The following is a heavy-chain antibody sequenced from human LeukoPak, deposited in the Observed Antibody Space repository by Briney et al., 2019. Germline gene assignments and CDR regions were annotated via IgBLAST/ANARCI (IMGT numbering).Heavy chain of an antibody. Sequence: GASLKVSCKASGYTFTGYYMHWVRQAPGQGLEWMGWINPNSGGTNYAQKFQGRVTMTRDTSISTAYMELSRLRSDDTAVYYCARKAWILSTRESQNWFDPWGQGTLVTVSS. J-gene: IGHJ5*02. CDR1: GYTFTGYY. CDR3: ARKAWILSTRESQNWFDP. V-gene: IGHV1-2*02. D-gene: IGHD2/OR15-2a*01. CDR2: INPNSGGT.